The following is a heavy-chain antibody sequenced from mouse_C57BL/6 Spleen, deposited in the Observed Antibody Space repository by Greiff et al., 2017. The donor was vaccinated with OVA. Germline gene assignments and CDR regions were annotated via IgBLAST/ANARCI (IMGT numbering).Heavy chain of an antibody. D-gene: IGHD2-3*01. Sequence: QVQLQQSGAELAKPGASVKLSCKASGYTFTEYTINWVKQRSGQGLEWIGWFYPGSGSIKYNEKFKDKATLTADKSSSTVYMELSSLTSEDSAVYFCARHAYDGYCGGFFADWGQGTLVTVSA. V-gene: IGHV1-62-2*01. J-gene: IGHJ3*01. CDR2: FYPGSGSI. CDR1: GYTFTEYT. CDR3: ARHAYDGYCGGFFAD.